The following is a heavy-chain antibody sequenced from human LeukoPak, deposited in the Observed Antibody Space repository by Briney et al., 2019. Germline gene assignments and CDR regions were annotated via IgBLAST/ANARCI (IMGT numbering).Heavy chain of an antibody. J-gene: IGHJ4*02. Sequence: PGGSLRLSCAASAFTFSTYAMHWVRQAPGKGLEYVSAISSNGGNTYYANSVKGRFTISRDNSKNTLYLQMGSLRAEDTAVYYCVRELSGILGFDYWGRGTLVTVSS. CDR3: VRELSGILGFDY. V-gene: IGHV3-64*01. CDR1: AFTFSTYA. CDR2: ISSNGGNT. D-gene: IGHD6-13*01.